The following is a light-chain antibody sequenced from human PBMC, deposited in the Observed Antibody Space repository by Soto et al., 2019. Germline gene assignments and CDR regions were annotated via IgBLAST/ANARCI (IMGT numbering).Light chain of an antibody. CDR2: DAS. CDR1: QSVSGC. CDR3: QQHCNWPPVT. J-gene: IGKJ4*01. V-gene: IGKV3-11*01. Sequence: EIVSTQSPATLYLSPGERATLSCSASQSVSGCLAWYQQKPGQAPRLLIFDASNRATGIPARFSGSGSGTDFTLTISSLEPEDFAIYYCQQHCNWPPVTVGEGTQVEIK.